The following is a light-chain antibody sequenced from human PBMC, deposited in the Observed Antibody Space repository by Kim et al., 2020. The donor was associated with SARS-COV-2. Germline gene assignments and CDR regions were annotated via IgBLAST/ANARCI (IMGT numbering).Light chain of an antibody. Sequence: IVLTQSPVTLSLSPGERATLSCRASQSVNTDLAWYQHKSGQAPRLLIYDTSNRAPAIPARFSGSGSGTDLTLTIDTLEPEDVAVYYCQQRWRWPLTFGGGTKLEI. J-gene: IGKJ4*01. V-gene: IGKV3-11*01. CDR1: QSVNTD. CDR2: DTS. CDR3: QQRWRWPLT.